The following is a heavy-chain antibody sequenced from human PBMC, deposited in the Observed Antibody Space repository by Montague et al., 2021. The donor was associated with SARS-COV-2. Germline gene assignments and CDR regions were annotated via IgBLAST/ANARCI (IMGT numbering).Heavy chain of an antibody. Sequence: TLSLTCTVSGGSISSGSYYWSWIRQHPGKGLEWIGYIYYSGSTYYNPSLKSRVTISVDTSKNQFSLKLSSVTAADTAVYYCARVQRITIFGVVTYFDYWGQGTLVTVSS. CDR2: IYYSGST. CDR1: GGSISSGSYY. V-gene: IGHV4-31*03. D-gene: IGHD3-3*01. CDR3: ARVQRITIFGVVTYFDY. J-gene: IGHJ4*02.